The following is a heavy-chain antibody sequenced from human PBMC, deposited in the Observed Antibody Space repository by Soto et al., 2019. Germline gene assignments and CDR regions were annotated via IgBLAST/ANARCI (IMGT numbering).Heavy chain of an antibody. Sequence: GGSLRLSCAASGFTFSSYAMSWVRQAPGKGLEWVSAISGSGGSTYYADSVKGRFTISRDNSKNTLYLQMNSLRAEDTAVYYWAKDMGGITIFGVVIGPIDYWGQGTLVTVSS. V-gene: IGHV3-23*01. J-gene: IGHJ4*02. CDR2: ISGSGGST. CDR1: GFTFSSYA. D-gene: IGHD3-3*01. CDR3: AKDMGGITIFGVVIGPIDY.